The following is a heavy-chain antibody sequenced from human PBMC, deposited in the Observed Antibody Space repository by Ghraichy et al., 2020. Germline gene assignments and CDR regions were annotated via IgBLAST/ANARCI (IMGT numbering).Heavy chain of an antibody. Sequence: GGSLRLSCAASGFTFSNAWMSWVRQAPGKGLEWVGRIKSKTDGGTTDYAAPVKGRFTISRDDSKNTLYLQMNSLKTEDTAVYYCTTDEGTAAAGTEWATDFDYWGQGTLVTVSS. CDR2: IKSKTDGGTT. CDR1: GFTFSNAW. CDR3: TTDEGTAAAGTEWATDFDY. D-gene: IGHD6-13*01. V-gene: IGHV3-15*01. J-gene: IGHJ4*02.